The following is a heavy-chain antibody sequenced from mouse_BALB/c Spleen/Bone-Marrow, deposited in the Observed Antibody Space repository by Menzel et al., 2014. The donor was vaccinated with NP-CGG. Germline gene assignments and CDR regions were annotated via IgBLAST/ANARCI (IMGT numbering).Heavy chain of an antibody. D-gene: IGHD1-1*02. J-gene: IGHJ4*01. CDR1: GISITTGNYR. CDR2: IYYSGTI. CDR3: ARDGNYAMDY. V-gene: IGHV3-5*02. Sequence: EVKLVDSGPGLVKPSQTVSLTCTVTGISITTGNYRWSWIRQFPGNKLEWIGYIYYSGTITYNPSLTSRTTITRDTSKNQFFLEMNSLTAEDTATYYCARDGNYAMDYWGQGTSVTVSS.